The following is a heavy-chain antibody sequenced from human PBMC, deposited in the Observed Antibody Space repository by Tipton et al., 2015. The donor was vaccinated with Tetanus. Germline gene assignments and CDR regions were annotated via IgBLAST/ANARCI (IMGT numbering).Heavy chain of an antibody. V-gene: IGHV3-23*01. CDR2: ISGGGDNT. CDR1: GFTFSKKA. D-gene: IGHD7-27*01. J-gene: IGHJ3*01. Sequence: SLRLSCAVSGFTFSKKAMAWVRQAPGRGLEWVSGISGGGDNTHYAESLKGRFTISRDNSKDRLYLQLNSLRAEDTAVYYCAKFLAELNWDDAFDVWGHGTKVTVSS. CDR3: AKFLAELNWDDAFDV.